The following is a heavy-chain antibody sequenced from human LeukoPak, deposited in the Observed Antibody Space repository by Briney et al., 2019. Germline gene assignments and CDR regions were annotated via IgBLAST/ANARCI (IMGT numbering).Heavy chain of an antibody. CDR2: IYTSGST. D-gene: IGHD3-3*01. J-gene: IGHJ3*02. CDR3: ARDNNGLYFGVRGFDI. CDR1: GGSMNTHY. Sequence: SETLSLTCSVSGGSMNTHYWNWIRQPAGKGLEWIGRIYTSGSTNHNPSLKSRVIMSLDTSKSQFSLSLSSVTAADTAVYYCARDNNGLYFGVRGFDIWGQGKMVIVSS. V-gene: IGHV4-4*07.